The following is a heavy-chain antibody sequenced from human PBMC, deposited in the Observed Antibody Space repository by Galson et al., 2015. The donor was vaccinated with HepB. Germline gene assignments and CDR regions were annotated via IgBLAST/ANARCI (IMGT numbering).Heavy chain of an antibody. D-gene: IGHD6-13*01. Sequence: SLRLSCAASGFTFSNYAMSGVRQAPGKGLIWVSAISGRGDSTYYADSVKGRFTISRDNSKNTLYLQMNSLRAEDTAVYYCAKAIAAPGTNGLFDYWGQGTLVTVSS. CDR1: GFTFSNYA. J-gene: IGHJ4*02. CDR3: AKAIAAPGTNGLFDY. CDR2: ISGRGDST. V-gene: IGHV3-23*01.